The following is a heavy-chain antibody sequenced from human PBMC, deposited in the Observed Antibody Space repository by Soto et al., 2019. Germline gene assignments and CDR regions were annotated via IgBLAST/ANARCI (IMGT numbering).Heavy chain of an antibody. CDR3: ARHHSSKNEAVIYYYGMDV. CDR2: ISSSSSYT. CDR1: GFTFSDYY. J-gene: IGHJ6*02. V-gene: IGHV3-11*06. D-gene: IGHD6-13*01. Sequence: NPXVCLRLSFAASGFTFSDYYMSWIRQAPGKGLEWVSYISSSSSYTNYADSVKGRFTISRDNAKNSLYLQMNSLRAEDTAVYYCARHHSSKNEAVIYYYGMDVCGQRTTVTVSS.